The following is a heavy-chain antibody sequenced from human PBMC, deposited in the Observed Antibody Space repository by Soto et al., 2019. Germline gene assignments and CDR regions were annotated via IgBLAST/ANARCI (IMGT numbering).Heavy chain of an antibody. CDR3: AKDISIAARGWYMDV. CDR1: GFTFDDYA. Sequence: GGSLRLSCAASGFTFDDYAIHWVRQAPGKGLEWVSGISWNSGSIGYADSVKGRFTISRDNAKNSLYLQMNSLRAEDTALYYCAKDISIAARGWYMDVWGKGTTVTVSS. CDR2: ISWNSGSI. D-gene: IGHD6-6*01. V-gene: IGHV3-9*01. J-gene: IGHJ6*03.